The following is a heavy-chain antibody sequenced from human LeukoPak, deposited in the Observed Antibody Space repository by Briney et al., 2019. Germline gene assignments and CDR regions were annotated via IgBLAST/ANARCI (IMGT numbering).Heavy chain of an antibody. D-gene: IGHD3-16*01. V-gene: IGHV3-74*01. CDR3: ARDPGAYFDY. CDR2: INTDGSST. J-gene: IGHJ4*02. CDR1: GFSITNSW. Sequence: GGSLRLSCAASGFSITNSWMHWVRQAPGKGLVWVSHINTDGSSTNYADSVKGRFTISRDNAKNTLYLQMNSLRAEDTAVYYCARDPGAYFDYWGQGTLVTVSS.